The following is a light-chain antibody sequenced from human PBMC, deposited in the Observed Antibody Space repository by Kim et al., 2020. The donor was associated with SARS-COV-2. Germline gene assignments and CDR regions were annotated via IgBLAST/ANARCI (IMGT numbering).Light chain of an antibody. Sequence: DIEMTQSPATLSVSAGERVTLSCRASQSISTYLGWYQQKPGKAPKLLIYGASTRASGIPARFSGSGSGTEFTLTISSLQSEDFAAYCCQQYNNYPWTFGQGTKVDIK. CDR2: GAS. V-gene: IGKV3-15*01. CDR1: QSISTY. J-gene: IGKJ1*01. CDR3: QQYNNYPWT.